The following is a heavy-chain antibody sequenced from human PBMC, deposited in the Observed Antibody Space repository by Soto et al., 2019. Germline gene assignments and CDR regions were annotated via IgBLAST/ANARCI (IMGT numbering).Heavy chain of an antibody. CDR1: GGTFSSYA. CDR3: ANTYYYDSSGYYYSANWFDP. Sequence: GASVKVSCKASGGTFSSYAISWVRQAPGQGLEWMGGIIPIFGTANYAQKFQGGVTITADESTSTAYMELSSLRSEDTAVYYCANTYYYDSSGYYYSANWFDPWGQGTLVTVSS. J-gene: IGHJ5*02. CDR2: IIPIFGTA. V-gene: IGHV1-69*13. D-gene: IGHD3-22*01.